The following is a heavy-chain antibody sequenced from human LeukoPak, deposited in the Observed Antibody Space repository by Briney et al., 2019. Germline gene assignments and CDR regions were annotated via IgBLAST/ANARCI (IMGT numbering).Heavy chain of an antibody. D-gene: IGHD2-21*02. V-gene: IGHV1-18*01. J-gene: IGHJ6*03. CDR3: ARTYCAGDCSDFYCYMDV. CDR1: GYTFTSYG. Sequence: GASVKVSCKASGYTFTSYGISWVRQAPGQGPEWMGWISAHSGDTQYAQRLQGRVTMTTDTSTNTAYMELRSLRSGDTAVYYCARTYCAGDCSDFYCYMDVWGKGTTVTVSS. CDR2: ISAHSGDT.